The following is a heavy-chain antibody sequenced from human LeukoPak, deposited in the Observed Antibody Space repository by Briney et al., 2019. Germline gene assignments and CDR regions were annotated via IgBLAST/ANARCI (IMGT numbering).Heavy chain of an antibody. V-gene: IGHV5-51*01. D-gene: IGHD2-2*01. J-gene: IGHJ6*02. Sequence: GESLKISCKGSGYSFINYWIGWVRQMPGKGLEWMGIIYPGDSDTTYSPSFQGQVTISADKSISTAYLQWSSLKASDTAMYYCARRDGYCSSTSCYADYYYGMDVWGQGTTVTVSS. CDR1: GYSFINYW. CDR2: IYPGDSDT. CDR3: ARRDGYCSSTSCYADYYYGMDV.